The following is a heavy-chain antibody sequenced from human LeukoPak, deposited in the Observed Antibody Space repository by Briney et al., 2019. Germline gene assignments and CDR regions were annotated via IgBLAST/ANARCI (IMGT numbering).Heavy chain of an antibody. V-gene: IGHV3-30*18. CDR3: AKDIRLYGSGSYYALPPYYYGMDV. D-gene: IGHD3-10*01. Sequence: GGSLRLSCAASGFTFRSYGMHWVRQAPGKGLEWVAVISYDGSNKYYADSVKGRFTISRDNSKNTLYLQMNSLRAEDTAVYYCAKDIRLYGSGSYYALPPYYYGMDVWGQGTTVTVSS. J-gene: IGHJ6*02. CDR1: GFTFRSYG. CDR2: ISYDGSNK.